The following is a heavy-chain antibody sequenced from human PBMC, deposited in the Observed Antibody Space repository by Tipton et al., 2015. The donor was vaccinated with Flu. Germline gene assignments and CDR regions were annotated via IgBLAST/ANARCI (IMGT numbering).Heavy chain of an antibody. CDR3: ARVLTFNIVVGDWYFDL. J-gene: IGHJ2*01. CDR2: THYSESS. CDR1: GDSIGSDYY. D-gene: IGHD3-16*01. V-gene: IGHV4-59*12. Sequence: TLSLTCSVSGDSIGSDYYWSWIRQPPGKGLEWIGFTHYSESSTYNPSLQSRVTISIDTSKTQFSLKLSSVTAADTAVYYCARVLTFNIVVGDWYFDLWGRGTLVTVSS.